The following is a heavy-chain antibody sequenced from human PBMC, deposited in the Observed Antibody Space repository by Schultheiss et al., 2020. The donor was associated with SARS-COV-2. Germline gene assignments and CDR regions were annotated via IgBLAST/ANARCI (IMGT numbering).Heavy chain of an antibody. V-gene: IGHV4-4*07. D-gene: IGHD1-26*01. J-gene: IGHJ4*02. CDR3: ARHVEEVGASTDFDY. CDR1: GGSISSYY. Sequence: SELSLTCTVSGGSISSYYWSWIRQPAGKGLEWIGRIYTSGSTNYNPSLKSRVTISVDTSKNQFSLKLSSVTAADTAVYYCARHVEEVGASTDFDYWGQGTLVTVSS. CDR2: IYTSGST.